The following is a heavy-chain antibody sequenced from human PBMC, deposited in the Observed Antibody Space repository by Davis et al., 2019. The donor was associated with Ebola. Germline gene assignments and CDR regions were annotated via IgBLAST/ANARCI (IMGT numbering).Heavy chain of an antibody. V-gene: IGHV1-46*01. CDR2: INPSGGST. J-gene: IGHJ4*02. D-gene: IGHD6-19*01. CDR3: ARVFGGYSSGWPFDY. CDR1: GYTFTSYG. Sequence: ASVKVSCKASGYTFTSYGISWVRQAPGQGLEWMGIINPSGGSTSYAQKFQGRVTMTRDTSTSTVYMELSSLRSEDTAVYYCARVFGGYSSGWPFDYWGQGTLVTVSS.